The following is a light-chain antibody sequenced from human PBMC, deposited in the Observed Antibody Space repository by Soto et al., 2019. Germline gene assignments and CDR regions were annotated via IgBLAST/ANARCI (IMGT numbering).Light chain of an antibody. J-gene: IGKJ1*01. CDR3: QQYGDSPQT. V-gene: IGKV3-20*01. CDR2: GAS. CDR1: QSVGSS. Sequence: EIVLTQSPGTLSWSPGERATLSCRASQSVGSSLSWYQQKPGQAPRLLFYGASNRATAIPDRFSGSGFGTDFTLTITRLEPEDFAVYYCQQYGDSPQTFGPGTKVDIK.